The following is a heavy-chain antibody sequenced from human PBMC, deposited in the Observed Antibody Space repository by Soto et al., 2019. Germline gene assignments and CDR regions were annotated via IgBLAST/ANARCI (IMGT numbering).Heavy chain of an antibody. V-gene: IGHV1-69*01. CDR3: ARDRGGITMVRGVIFHYGMDV. Sequence: QVQLVQSGAEVKKPGSSVKVSCKASGGTFSSYAISWVRQAPGQGLEWMGGIIPIFGTANYAQKFQGSVTIPADDSTSIANMERSSLRSEDTAVYYCARDRGGITMVRGVIFHYGMDVWGQGTTVTVSS. D-gene: IGHD3-10*01. CDR1: GGTFSSYA. CDR2: IIPIFGTA. J-gene: IGHJ6*02.